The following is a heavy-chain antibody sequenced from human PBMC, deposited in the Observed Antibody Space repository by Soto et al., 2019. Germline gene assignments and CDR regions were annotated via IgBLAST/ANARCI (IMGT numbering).Heavy chain of an antibody. CDR1: GYTFTNNY. CDR3: VRDNSGFDY. Sequence: QVQLVQSGTEVKKLGASVKLSCKTSGYTFTNNYMHWVRQAPGQGLEWMGMIYPNGGTTDYAQKFQGRVTMTSDTSTTTVYMELSSLTADDRAVYYCVRDNSGFDYWRQGTVVTVSS. CDR2: IYPNGGTT. J-gene: IGHJ4*02. V-gene: IGHV1-46*03. D-gene: IGHD6-13*01.